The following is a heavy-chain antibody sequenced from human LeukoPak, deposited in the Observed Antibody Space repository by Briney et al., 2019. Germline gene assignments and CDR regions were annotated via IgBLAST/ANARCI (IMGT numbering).Heavy chain of an antibody. D-gene: IGHD6-6*01. CDR3: ARSGDSSAFDS. Sequence: GGSLRLSCAASGFTFSSYAMSWVRQAPGKGLEWVSGINWNGRVTIYADSVKGRFNISRDNDKKSLYLQMNSLRAEDTALYYCARSGDSSAFDSWGQGTLVTVSS. CDR1: GFTFSSYA. J-gene: IGHJ4*02. V-gene: IGHV3-20*04. CDR2: INWNGRVT.